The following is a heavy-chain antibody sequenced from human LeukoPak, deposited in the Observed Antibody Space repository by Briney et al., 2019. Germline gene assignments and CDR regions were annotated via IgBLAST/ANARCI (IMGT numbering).Heavy chain of an antibody. Sequence: GASLKISCKGSGYSFTSYWIAWVRQMLGKGLEYMGIIYPGDSDTRYSPSFQGQVTISADKSISTAYLQWSSLKASDTAMYYCARRVGGTTSRAFDIWGQGTMVSVSS. CDR1: GYSFTSYW. J-gene: IGHJ3*02. CDR3: ARRVGGTTSRAFDI. CDR2: IYPGDSDT. V-gene: IGHV5-51*01. D-gene: IGHD1-26*01.